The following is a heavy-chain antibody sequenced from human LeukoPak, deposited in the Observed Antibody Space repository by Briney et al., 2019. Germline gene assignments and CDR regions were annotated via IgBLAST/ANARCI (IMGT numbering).Heavy chain of an antibody. CDR2: IYHSGST. Sequence: SGTLSLTCAVSGGSISSSNWWSWVRQPPGKGLEWIGEIYHSGSTNYNPSLKSRVTISVDKSKNQFSLKLSSVTAADTAVYYCASSDVDTAMVAASQWGQGTLVTVSS. V-gene: IGHV4-4*02. D-gene: IGHD5-18*01. CDR3: ASSDVDTAMVAASQ. J-gene: IGHJ4*02. CDR1: GGSISSSNW.